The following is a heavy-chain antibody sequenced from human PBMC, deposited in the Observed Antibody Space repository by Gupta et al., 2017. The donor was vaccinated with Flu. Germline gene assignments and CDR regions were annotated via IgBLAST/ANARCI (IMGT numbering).Heavy chain of an antibody. CDR3: ARGGGYRRPGSWPRVDYGYYYMDV. V-gene: IGHV4-34*01. D-gene: IGHD4-17*01. J-gene: IGHJ6*03. Sequence: IVEINHSGSTNYNPSLKSRVTISLDTSKNQVYLKLSSVTAADTAVYYCARGGGYRRPGSWPRVDYGYYYMDVWGKGTTVTVSS. CDR2: INHSGST.